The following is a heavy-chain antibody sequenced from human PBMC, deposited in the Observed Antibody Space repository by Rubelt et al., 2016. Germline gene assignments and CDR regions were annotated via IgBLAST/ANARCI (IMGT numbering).Heavy chain of an antibody. CDR1: GFSLTTTEVG. V-gene: IGHV2-5*02. Sequence: QITLKESGPTLVKPTQTLTLTCTFSGFSLTTTEVGVGWIRQPPGKALEWLAFIYWDDVERYNPSLRGRLTITKDTSRNQVVLTMTNLDPVATATYYCAHNVDTAMADYWGQGTLVTVSS. J-gene: IGHJ4*02. CDR3: AHNVDTAMADY. CDR2: IYWDDVE. D-gene: IGHD5-18*01.